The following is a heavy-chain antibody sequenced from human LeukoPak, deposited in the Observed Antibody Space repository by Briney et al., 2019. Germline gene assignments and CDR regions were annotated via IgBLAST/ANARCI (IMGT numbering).Heavy chain of an antibody. CDR1: GFTFSRDG. J-gene: IGHJ4*02. CDR2: ISNDETNK. D-gene: IGHD5/OR15-5a*01. Sequence: PGRSLRLSCAASGFTFSRDGMHWVRQAPGKGLECVAVISNDETNKYYTDSVKGRFTISRDNSKNKVYLQMNSLRVEDTAVYYCAKEGQRGSYGVYDDYQWGQGTLVTVSS. CDR3: AKEGQRGSYGVYDDYQ. V-gene: IGHV3-30*18.